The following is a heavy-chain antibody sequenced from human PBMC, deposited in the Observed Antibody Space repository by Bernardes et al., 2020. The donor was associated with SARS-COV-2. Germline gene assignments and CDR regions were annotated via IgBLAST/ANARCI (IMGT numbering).Heavy chain of an antibody. Sequence: GGSLRLSRAASGFTFSSYGMHWVRQAPGKGLEWVAVIWYDGSNKYYADSVKGRFTISRDNSKNTLYLQMNSLRAEDTAVYYCARDGIDDFWSGYYRYYYGMDVWGQGTTVTVSS. D-gene: IGHD3-3*01. CDR1: GFTFSSYG. CDR2: IWYDGSNK. J-gene: IGHJ6*02. CDR3: ARDGIDDFWSGYYRYYYGMDV. V-gene: IGHV3-33*01.